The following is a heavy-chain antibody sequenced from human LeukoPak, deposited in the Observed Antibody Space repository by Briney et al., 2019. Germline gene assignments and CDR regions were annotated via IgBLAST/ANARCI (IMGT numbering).Heavy chain of an antibody. CDR1: GGSISSYY. J-gene: IGHJ6*03. Sequence: SETLSLTCTVSGGSISSYYWSWIRQPPGKGLEWIGYIYYSGSTNYNPSLKSRVTISVDTSKNQFSLKLSSVTAADTAVYYCARVGGYLYYYYMDVWGKGTTLTVSS. V-gene: IGHV4-59*01. CDR3: ARVGGYLYYYYMDV. CDR2: IYYSGST. D-gene: IGHD3-22*01.